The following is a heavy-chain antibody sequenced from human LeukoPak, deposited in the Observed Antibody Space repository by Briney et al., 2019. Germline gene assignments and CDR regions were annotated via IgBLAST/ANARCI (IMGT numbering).Heavy chain of an antibody. CDR2: ITDSCGNT. Sequence: GGSLRLSCAASGYSAMTWVRQAPGKGLDWVSIITDSCGNTFYADSVKGRFTISRGESKNTLYLQMNSLRADDTAVYYCATVGGSCSSPNCYACFDRWGRGTLVTVCS. CDR1: GYSA. CDR3: ATVGGSCSSPNCYACFDR. D-gene: IGHD2-2*01. J-gene: IGHJ4*02. V-gene: IGHV3-23*01.